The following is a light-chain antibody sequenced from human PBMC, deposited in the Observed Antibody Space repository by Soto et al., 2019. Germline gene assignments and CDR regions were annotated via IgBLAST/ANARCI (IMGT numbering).Light chain of an antibody. CDR1: QSISSW. V-gene: IGKV1-5*03. J-gene: IGKJ1*01. Sequence: DIQMTQSPSTLSASVGDRVTITCRASQSISSWVAWYQQKPGKAPNLLIYKASSLESGVPSRFSGSGSGTEFTITISSLQPDDFATYYCQQYQSNSQFGQGPKVEIK. CDR2: KAS. CDR3: QQYQSNSQ.